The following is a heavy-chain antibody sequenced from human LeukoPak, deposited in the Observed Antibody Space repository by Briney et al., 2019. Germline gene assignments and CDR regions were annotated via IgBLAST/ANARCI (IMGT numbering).Heavy chain of an antibody. CDR1: GFNW. V-gene: IGHV3-7*01. CDR2: IKQDGSEK. D-gene: IGHD3-22*01. J-gene: IGHJ3*02. Sequence: PGGSLRLSCAASGFNWMSWVRQAPGKGLEWVASIKQDGSEKNYVDSVKGRFTISRDNAKNSLYLQMNSLRAEDTAIYYCARTQYYFDTSDRPKHDAFDIWGQGTMVTVSS. CDR3: ARTQYYFDTSDRPKHDAFDI.